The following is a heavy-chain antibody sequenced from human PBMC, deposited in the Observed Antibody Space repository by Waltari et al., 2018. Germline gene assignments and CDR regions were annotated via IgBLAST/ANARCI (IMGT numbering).Heavy chain of an antibody. J-gene: IGHJ4*02. D-gene: IGHD3-22*01. CDR1: GGTFSSYA. CDR2: IIPIFGTA. V-gene: IGHV1-69*12. Sequence: QVQLVQSGAEVKKPGSSVKVYCKASGGTFSSYATSWVRPAPGQGLEWMGGIIPIFGTANYAQKFQGRVTITADESTSTAYMELSSLRSEDTAVYYCAPLPLYDSSGYSAYWGQGTLVTVSS. CDR3: APLPLYDSSGYSAY.